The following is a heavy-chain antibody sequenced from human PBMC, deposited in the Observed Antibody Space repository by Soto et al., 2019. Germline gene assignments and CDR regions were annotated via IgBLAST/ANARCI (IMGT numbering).Heavy chain of an antibody. CDR3: ARERIDAFDI. J-gene: IGHJ3*02. CDR2: MNPNSGNT. CDR1: GYTFTSYD. Sequence: QVQLVQSGAEVKKPGASVKVSCKASGYTFTSYDINWVRQATGQGLEWMGWMNPNSGNTGYAQKFXGXVXMXGNTSIITAYMELSSLRSEDTAVYYCARERIDAFDIWGQGTMVTVSS. V-gene: IGHV1-8*01.